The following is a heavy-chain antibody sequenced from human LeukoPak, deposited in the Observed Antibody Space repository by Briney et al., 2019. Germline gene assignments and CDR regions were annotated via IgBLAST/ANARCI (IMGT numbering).Heavy chain of an antibody. CDR3: ARQSSYNWNPGWFDP. Sequence: SETLSLTCTVSGGSISSSSYYWGWIRQPPGKGLEWIGSIYYSGSTYYNPSLKSRVTISVGTSKNQFSLKLSSVTAADTAVYYCARQSSYNWNPGWFDPWGQGTLVTVSS. D-gene: IGHD1-20*01. CDR2: IYYSGST. CDR1: GGSISSSSYY. J-gene: IGHJ5*02. V-gene: IGHV4-39*07.